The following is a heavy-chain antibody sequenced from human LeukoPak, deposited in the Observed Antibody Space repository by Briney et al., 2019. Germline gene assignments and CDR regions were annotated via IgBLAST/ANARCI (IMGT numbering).Heavy chain of an antibody. Sequence: SETLSLTCTVSGGSISSYYWSWIRQPPGKGLEWSGYIYYSGSTNYNPSLKSRVTISVDTSKNQFSLKLSSVTAAGTAVYYCAREVVGAPRGNYYYYYIDVWGKGTTVTVSS. CDR1: GGSISSYY. CDR2: IYYSGST. CDR3: AREVVGAPRGNYYYYYIDV. V-gene: IGHV4-59*01. J-gene: IGHJ6*03. D-gene: IGHD1-26*01.